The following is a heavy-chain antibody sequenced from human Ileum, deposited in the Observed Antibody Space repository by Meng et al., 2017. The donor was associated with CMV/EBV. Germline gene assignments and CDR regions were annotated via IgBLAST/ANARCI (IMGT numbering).Heavy chain of an antibody. Sequence: LRLSCAASGFSFSAYGMVWVRQTAGKGLEWVSSISGTTPYIHYADSVKGRFTISRDNDKNSVYLQLNNLRAEDTAVYYCARGVFDSWGQGTLVTVSS. CDR2: ISGTTPYI. J-gene: IGHJ5*01. CDR3: ARGVFDS. CDR1: GFSFSAYG. V-gene: IGHV3-21*01.